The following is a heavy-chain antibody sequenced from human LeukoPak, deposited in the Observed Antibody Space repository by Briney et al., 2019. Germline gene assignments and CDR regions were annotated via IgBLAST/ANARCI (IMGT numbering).Heavy chain of an antibody. CDR2: ISSSGSTI. V-gene: IGHV3-11*01. CDR1: GFTFSVYY. CDR3: ARDWMYYYDSSGYNWFDP. Sequence: PGGSLRLSCAASGFTFSVYYMSWIRQAPGKGLEWVSYISSSGSTIYYADSVKGRFTISRDSAKNSLYLQMNSLRAEDTAVYYCARDWMYYYDSSGYNWFDPWGQGTLVTVSS. D-gene: IGHD3-22*01. J-gene: IGHJ5*02.